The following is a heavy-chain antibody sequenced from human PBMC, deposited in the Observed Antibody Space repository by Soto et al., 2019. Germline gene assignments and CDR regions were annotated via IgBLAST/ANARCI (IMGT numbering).Heavy chain of an antibody. Sequence: SETLSLTCTVSGGSIRSYYWSWIRQPPGKGLEWIGYIYYSGSTNYNPSLKSRVTISVDTSKNQFSLKLSSVTAADTAVYYCERSNSVNTHNCFDPWGQGTLVTVSS. CDR3: ERSNSVNTHNCFDP. V-gene: IGHV4-59*01. J-gene: IGHJ5*02. CDR1: GGSIRSYY. CDR2: IYYSGST. D-gene: IGHD4-17*01.